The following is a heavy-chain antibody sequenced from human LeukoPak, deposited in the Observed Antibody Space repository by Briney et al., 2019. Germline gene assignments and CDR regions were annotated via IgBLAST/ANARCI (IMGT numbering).Heavy chain of an antibody. CDR3: ARDRGRLGEMNGDGDAFDI. J-gene: IGHJ3*02. D-gene: IGHD2-21*01. CDR1: GFSVGGNY. CDR2: IYSDGSI. V-gene: IGHV3-53*01. Sequence: HPGGSLRLSCAASGFSVGGNYISWVRQAPGKGLEWVSMIYSDGSIFHADSVKGRFTMSRDNSRNTLDLQMNSLRVEDTAVYFCARDRGRLGEMNGDGDAFDIWGQGTMVTVSS.